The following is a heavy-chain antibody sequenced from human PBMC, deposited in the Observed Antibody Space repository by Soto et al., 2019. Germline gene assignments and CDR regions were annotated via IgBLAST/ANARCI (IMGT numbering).Heavy chain of an antibody. V-gene: IGHV3-30*18. CDR1: GFTFSSYG. Sequence: HPGGSLRLACAASGFTFSSYGMHWVRQAPGKGLEWVAVISYDGSNKYYADSVKGRFTISRDNSKNTLYLRMNSLRAEDAAVYYCAKDLAFGYCSSTSCYERLLQPLRFDYWGQGTLVTVSS. CDR2: ISYDGSNK. D-gene: IGHD2-2*03. CDR3: AKDLAFGYCSSTSCYERLLQPLRFDY. J-gene: IGHJ4*02.